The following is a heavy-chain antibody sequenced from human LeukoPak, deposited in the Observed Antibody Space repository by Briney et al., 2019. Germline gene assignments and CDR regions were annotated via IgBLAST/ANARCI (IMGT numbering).Heavy chain of an antibody. CDR3: ARDSTVSDFDY. Sequence: GGSLRLSCVPSGFTFSGYWMHWVRHGPGKGLVWVSRIKIDGSGTGYADSVKGRFTISRDNAKNTLYLQMNSLRADDTAVYYCARDSTVSDFDYWGQGTLVTVSS. CDR2: IKIDGSGT. CDR1: GFTFSGYW. J-gene: IGHJ4*02. V-gene: IGHV3-74*01. D-gene: IGHD4-17*01.